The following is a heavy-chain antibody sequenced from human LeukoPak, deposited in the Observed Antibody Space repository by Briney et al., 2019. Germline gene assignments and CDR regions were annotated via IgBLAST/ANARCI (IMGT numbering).Heavy chain of an antibody. V-gene: IGHV4-61*02. Sequence: SETLSLTCTVSGGSISSGSYYWSWIRQPARKGLEWIGRIYTSGSTNYNPSLKSRVTISVDTSKNQFSLKLSSVTAADTAVYYCASGTPLDYWGQGTLVTVSS. J-gene: IGHJ4*02. CDR3: ASGTPLDY. CDR1: GGSISSGSYY. D-gene: IGHD1-1*01. CDR2: IYTSGST.